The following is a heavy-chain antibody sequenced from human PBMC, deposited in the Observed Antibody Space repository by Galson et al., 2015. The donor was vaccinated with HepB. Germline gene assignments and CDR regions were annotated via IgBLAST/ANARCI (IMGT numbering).Heavy chain of an antibody. V-gene: IGHV3-7*05. CDR1: GFTFSSYW. J-gene: IGHJ4*02. CDR3: GRDQSAVAVGN. D-gene: IGHD6-19*01. CDR2: IKQEGTEK. Sequence: SLRLSCAASGFTFSSYWMSWVRQAPGKGLEWVANIKQEGTEKYYVDSVKGRFTISRDNAKNPLYLQMNNLRAEDTAVYYCGRDQSAVAVGNWGQGTLVTVSS.